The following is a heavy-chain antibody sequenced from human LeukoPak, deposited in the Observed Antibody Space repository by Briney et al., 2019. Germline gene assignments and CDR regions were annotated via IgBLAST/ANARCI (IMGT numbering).Heavy chain of an antibody. CDR2: ISWNSGSI. J-gene: IGHJ4*02. Sequence: GGSLRLSCAASGFTFDDYAMHWVRQAPGKGLEWVSGISWNSGSIGYADSVKGRFTISRDNAKNSLYLQMNSLRAEDMALYYCAKGTHYDILTGATDYWGQGTLVTVSS. V-gene: IGHV3-9*03. CDR3: AKGTHYDILTGATDY. D-gene: IGHD3-9*01. CDR1: GFTFDDYA.